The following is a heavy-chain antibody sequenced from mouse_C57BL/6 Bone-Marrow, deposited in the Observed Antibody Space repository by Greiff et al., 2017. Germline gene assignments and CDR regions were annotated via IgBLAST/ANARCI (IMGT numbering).Heavy chain of an antibody. V-gene: IGHV14-2*01. J-gene: IGHJ2*01. D-gene: IGHD1-1*01. CDR1: GFNIKDYY. CDR2: IDPEDGET. CDR3: ARSPNYYGSHHYFDY. Sequence: VQLQQSGAELVKPGASVKLSCTASGFNIKDYYMHWVKQRTEQGLEWIGRIDPEDGETKHAPKFQGKATITADTSSNTAYLQLSSLTSEDTAVYYCARSPNYYGSHHYFDYWGQGTTLTVSS.